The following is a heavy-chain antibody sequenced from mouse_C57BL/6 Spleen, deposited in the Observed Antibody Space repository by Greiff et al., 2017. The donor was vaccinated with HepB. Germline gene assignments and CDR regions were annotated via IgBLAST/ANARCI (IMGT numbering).Heavy chain of an antibody. Sequence: QVQLKESGPELVKPGASVKLSCKASGYTFTSYDINWVKQRPGQGLEWIGWIYPRDGSTKYNEKFKGKATLTVDTSSSTAYMELHSLTSEDSAVYFCARTGYYYGSSPFAYWGQGTLVTVSA. V-gene: IGHV1-85*01. CDR1: GYTFTSYD. CDR2: IYPRDGST. J-gene: IGHJ3*01. CDR3: ARTGYYYGSSPFAY. D-gene: IGHD1-1*01.